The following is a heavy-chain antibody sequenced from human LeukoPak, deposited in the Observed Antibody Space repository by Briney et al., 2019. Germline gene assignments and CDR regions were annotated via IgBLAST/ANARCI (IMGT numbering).Heavy chain of an antibody. D-gene: IGHD6-13*01. CDR2: VKQDGSEK. J-gene: IGHJ4*02. Sequence: GGSLRLSCAVSGFTFSSHWMSWVRQAPGKGLEWVANVKQDGSEKSYVDSVKGRFTIFRDNAKNSLYLQMNSLRADDTAVYYRVRARISAGGAGFDYWGQGTLVTVSS. CDR1: GFTFSSHW. V-gene: IGHV3-7*01. CDR3: VRARISAGGAGFDY.